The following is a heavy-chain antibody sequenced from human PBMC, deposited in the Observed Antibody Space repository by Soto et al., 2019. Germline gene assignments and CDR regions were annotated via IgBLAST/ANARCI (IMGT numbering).Heavy chain of an antibody. Sequence: GGSLRLSCAASGFTFSSYTLAWVRQAPGKGLEWVSSISSGGEYIYYAESFKGRIAISRDNARNSLSLQMNSLRAEDTAVYFCATDPNSSGFGGFFNYWGQGTLVTVSS. CDR1: GFTFSSYT. CDR3: ATDPNSSGFGGFFNY. J-gene: IGHJ4*02. V-gene: IGHV3-21*01. D-gene: IGHD5-12*01. CDR2: ISSGGEYI.